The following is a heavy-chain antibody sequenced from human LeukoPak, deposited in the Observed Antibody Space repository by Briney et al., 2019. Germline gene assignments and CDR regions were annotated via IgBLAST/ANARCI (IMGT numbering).Heavy chain of an antibody. D-gene: IGHD6-13*01. CDR1: GGSISSGGYS. CDR3: ARDVAAAGVDP. CDR2: IYHSGST. V-gene: IGHV4-30-2*01. J-gene: IGHJ5*02. Sequence: SETLSLTCAVSGGSISSGGYSWSWIRQPPGKGLEWIGYIYHSGSTYYNPSLKSRVTISVDRSKNQFSLELSSVTAADTAVYYCARDVAAAGVDPWGQGTLVTVSS.